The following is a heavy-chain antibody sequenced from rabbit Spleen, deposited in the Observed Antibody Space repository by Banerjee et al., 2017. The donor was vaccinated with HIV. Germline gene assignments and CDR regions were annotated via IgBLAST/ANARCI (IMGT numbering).Heavy chain of an antibody. J-gene: IGHJ6*01. Sequence: HLKESGGGLVQPGGSLKLSCKASGFTLSSYYMNWVRQAPGKGLEWIGYIDPVFGITYYANWVNDRFSISRENAQNTVFLQMTSLTAADTATYFCARDGAGGSYFALWGPGTLVT. CDR3: ARDGAGGSYFAL. CDR2: IDPVFGIT. D-gene: IGHD8-1*01. CDR1: GFTLSSYY. V-gene: IGHV1S7*01.